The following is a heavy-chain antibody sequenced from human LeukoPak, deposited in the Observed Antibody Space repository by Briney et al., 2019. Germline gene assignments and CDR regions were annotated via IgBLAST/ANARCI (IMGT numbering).Heavy chain of an antibody. J-gene: IGHJ5*02. V-gene: IGHV4-59*08. Sequence: PSETLSLTCTVSGGSISSYYWSWIRQPPGKGLGWIGYIYYSGSTNYNPSLKSRVTISVDTSKNQFSLKLSSVTAADTAVYYCARHPSALPFLSWGQGTLVTVSS. CDR3: ARHPSALPFLS. CDR1: GGSISSYY. CDR2: IYYSGST.